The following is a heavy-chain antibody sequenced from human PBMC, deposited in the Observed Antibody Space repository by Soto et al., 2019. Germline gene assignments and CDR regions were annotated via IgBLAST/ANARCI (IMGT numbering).Heavy chain of an antibody. CDR2: INHSGST. V-gene: IGHV4-39*07. J-gene: IGHJ6*02. CDR3: ARENGGMDV. D-gene: IGHD2-8*01. Sequence: SETLSLTCTVSGDSISSSSYYWSWVRQPPGKGLEWIGEINHSGSTNYNPSLKSRVTISVDTSKNQFSLKLSSVTAADTAVYYCARENGGMDVWGQGTTVTVSS. CDR1: GDSISSSSYY.